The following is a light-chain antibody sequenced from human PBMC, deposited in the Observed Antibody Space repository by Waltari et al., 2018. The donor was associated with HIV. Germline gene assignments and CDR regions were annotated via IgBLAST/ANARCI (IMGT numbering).Light chain of an antibody. Sequence: EILMTQSPASLSVPPGARVTLSCRASQSVSSDLAWYRQKPGQAPRLLLYNASTRATGLPARFSGSGSGKEFTHTISSLQSEDFAFYYCQQYNNWPPWTFGQGTKVEIK. V-gene: IGKV3-15*01. CDR1: QSVSSD. CDR3: QQYNNWPPWT. CDR2: NAS. J-gene: IGKJ1*01.